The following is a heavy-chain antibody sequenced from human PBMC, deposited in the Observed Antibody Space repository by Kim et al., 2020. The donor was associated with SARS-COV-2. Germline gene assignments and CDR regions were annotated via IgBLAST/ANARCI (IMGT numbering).Heavy chain of an antibody. CDR1: GFTFSSYA. D-gene: IGHD2-15*01. V-gene: IGHV3-30*04. J-gene: IGHJ6*02. CDR2: ISYDGSNK. Sequence: GGSLRLSCAASGFTFSSYAMHWVRQAPGKGLEWVAVISYDGSNKYYADSVKGRFTISRDNSKNTLYLQMNSLRAEDTAVYYCARDEGDIVVVVAATRLYYYGMDVWGQGTTVTVSS. CDR3: ARDEGDIVVVVAATRLYYYGMDV.